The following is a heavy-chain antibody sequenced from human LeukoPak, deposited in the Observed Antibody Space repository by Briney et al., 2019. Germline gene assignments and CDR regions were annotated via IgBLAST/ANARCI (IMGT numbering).Heavy chain of an antibody. Sequence: GGSLRLSCAASGFTFSSYGMHWVRQAPGKGLEWVSVIWYDGSNKYYADSVKGRFTISRDNSKNTLYLQMNSLRAEDTAVYYCARDLGEGGWYLGDGMDVWGQGTTVTVSS. J-gene: IGHJ6*02. V-gene: IGHV3-33*08. CDR2: IWYDGSNK. D-gene: IGHD6-19*01. CDR3: ARDLGEGGWYLGDGMDV. CDR1: GFTFSSYG.